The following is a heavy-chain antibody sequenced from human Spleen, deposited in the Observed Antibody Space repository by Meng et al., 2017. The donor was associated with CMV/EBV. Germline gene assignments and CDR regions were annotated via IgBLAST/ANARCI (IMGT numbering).Heavy chain of an antibody. J-gene: IGHJ3*02. Sequence: GGSLRLSCGASGFTFSSAWMSWVRLVPGKGLEWVGRVLSKASGGTTHYGTPVKGRFTVSRDDSRNILYLQMNSLKIEDTAVYFCTTGLFGACSSSTCRNAFDMWGQGTMVTVSS. CDR2: VLSKASGGTT. CDR1: GFTFSSAW. D-gene: IGHD6-13*01. V-gene: IGHV3-15*06. CDR3: TTGLFGACSSSTCRNAFDM.